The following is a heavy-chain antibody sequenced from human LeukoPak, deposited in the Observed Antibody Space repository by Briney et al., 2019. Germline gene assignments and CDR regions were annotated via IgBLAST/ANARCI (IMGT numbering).Heavy chain of an antibody. J-gene: IGHJ6*03. D-gene: IGHD6-25*01. Sequence: GGSLRLSSAASGFTFNTYAMHWVRQAPGKGLEWVALISYAGNNKFYRDSVKGRFSVSRDNSKSTLQMDNLRLEDTAVYYCARAGSAGLYYYYMDVWGKGTMVTVSS. CDR2: ISYAGNNK. V-gene: IGHV3-30-3*01. CDR3: ARAGSAGLYYYYMDV. CDR1: GFTFNTYA.